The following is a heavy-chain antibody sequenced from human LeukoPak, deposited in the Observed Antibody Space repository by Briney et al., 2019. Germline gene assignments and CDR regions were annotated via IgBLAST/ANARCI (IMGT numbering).Heavy chain of an antibody. Sequence: SVKVSCKASGFTFTRSAMQWVRQARGQRLEWIGWIVVGSGNTNYAQKFQERVTITRDMSTSTAYMELSSLRSDDTAMYYCTRALGSDYWGQGTPVTVSS. V-gene: IGHV1-58*02. CDR3: TRALGSDY. CDR2: IVVGSGNT. CDR1: GFTFTRSA. D-gene: IGHD1-26*01. J-gene: IGHJ4*02.